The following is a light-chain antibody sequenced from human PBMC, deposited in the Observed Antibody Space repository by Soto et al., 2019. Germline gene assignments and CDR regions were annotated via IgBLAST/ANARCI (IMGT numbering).Light chain of an antibody. CDR1: QSVSSN. Sequence: EIVMTQSPATLSVSPGERATLSCRASQSVSSNLAWYQQKPGQAPRLLIYGTSTRATGIPARFSGSGSGTEFNLTLHRLQSDDFAAYSCQQYNNWPPWTFGQGTKVEIK. J-gene: IGKJ1*01. CDR2: GTS. V-gene: IGKV3-15*01. CDR3: QQYNNWPPWT.